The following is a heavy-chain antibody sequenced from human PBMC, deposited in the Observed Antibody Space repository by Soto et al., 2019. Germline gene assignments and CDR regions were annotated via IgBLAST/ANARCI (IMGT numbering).Heavy chain of an antibody. V-gene: IGHV1-18*04. CDR1: GYTVTSYG. CDR2: ISAYNGNT. Sequence: SVKVSCNASGYTVTSYGISWVRQAPGQGLEWMGWISAYNGNTNYAQKLQGRVTMTTDTSTSTAYMELRSLRSDDTAVYYCARDRTTVTTFARMRYYYYGMDVWGQGTTVTVSS. CDR3: ARDRTTVTTFARMRYYYYGMDV. D-gene: IGHD4-4*01. J-gene: IGHJ6*02.